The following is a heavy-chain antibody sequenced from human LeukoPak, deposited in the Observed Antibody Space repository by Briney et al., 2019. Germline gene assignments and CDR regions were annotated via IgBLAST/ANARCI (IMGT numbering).Heavy chain of an antibody. D-gene: IGHD3-9*01. CDR2: INAGNGNT. Sequence: GASVKVSCKASGYTFTSYAMHWVRQAPGQRLEWMGWINAGNGNTKYSQKFQGRVTITRDTSASTAYMELSSLRSEDTAVYYCARGGTVKDILTGYLFDYWGQGTLVTVSS. CDR1: GYTFTSYA. J-gene: IGHJ4*02. CDR3: ARGGTVKDILTGYLFDY. V-gene: IGHV1-3*01.